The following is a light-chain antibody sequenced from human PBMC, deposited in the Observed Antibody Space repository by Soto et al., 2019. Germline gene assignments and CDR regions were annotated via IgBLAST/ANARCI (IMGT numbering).Light chain of an antibody. CDR3: QQYHAYPLT. Sequence: DIVMTQSPATLSLSPGDRATLSCRASQGVSGNLAWYQQKPGQAPRLLIYRTSTRATGVPARFSGRGSGTEFTVTIRNLQPEDFAIYYCQQYHAYPLTFGGGTKVEIK. CDR2: RTS. CDR1: QGVSGN. J-gene: IGKJ4*01. V-gene: IGKV3-15*01.